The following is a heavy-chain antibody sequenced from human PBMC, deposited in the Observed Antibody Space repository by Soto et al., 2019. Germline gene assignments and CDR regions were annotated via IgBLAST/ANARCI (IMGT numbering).Heavy chain of an antibody. CDR1: GFTFSTYN. V-gene: IGHV3-21*06. Sequence: EVQLVESGGGLVKPEESLRLSCAASGFTFSTYNMKWVRQAPGKGLEWVSSISTSGSYIFYAGSVRGRFTIFRDDAKNSLHLQLNSLRAEHTAVYSCAPIGDRDGFAIWGQGTTVIVSS. CDR2: ISTSGSYI. J-gene: IGHJ3*02. CDR3: APIGDRDGFAI. D-gene: IGHD4-17*01.